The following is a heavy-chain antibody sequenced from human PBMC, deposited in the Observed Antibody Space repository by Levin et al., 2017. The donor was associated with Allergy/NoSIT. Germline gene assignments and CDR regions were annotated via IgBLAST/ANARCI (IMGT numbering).Heavy chain of an antibody. CDR2: IYPGDSDT. CDR3: ARRGTRDYYYYVDV. Sequence: PVASVKVSCQGSGYSFTSYWIGWVRQMPGKGLEWMGIIYPGDSDTRYSPSFQGQVIISADKSISTAYLQWSSLKASDTAIYYCARRGTRDYYYYVDVWGKGTTVTVSS. D-gene: IGHD1-1*01. J-gene: IGHJ6*03. V-gene: IGHV5-51*03. CDR1: GYSFTSYW.